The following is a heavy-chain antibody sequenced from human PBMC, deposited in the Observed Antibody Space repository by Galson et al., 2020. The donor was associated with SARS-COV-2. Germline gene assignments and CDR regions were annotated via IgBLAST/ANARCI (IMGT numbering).Heavy chain of an antibody. CDR3: ATGLVGTYYYDSSCYLSFDD. D-gene: IGHD3-22*01. J-gene: IGHJ4*02. CDR2: FDPEDGET. Sequence: ASVKVSCKVSGYTLTELSMHWVRQAPGKGLEWMGGFDPEDGETIYAQKFQGRVTMTEDTSTDTAYMELSSLRSEDTAVYYCATGLVGTYYYDSSCYLSFDDWGQGTLVTVSS. CDR1: GYTLTELS. V-gene: IGHV1-24*01.